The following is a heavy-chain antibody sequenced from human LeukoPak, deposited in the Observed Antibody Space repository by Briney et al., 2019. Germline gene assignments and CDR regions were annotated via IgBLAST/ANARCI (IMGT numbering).Heavy chain of an antibody. J-gene: IGHJ4*02. V-gene: IGHV3-30*18. D-gene: IGHD3-22*01. Sequence: GRSLRLSCTASGFTFSSYGMHWVRQAPGKGLEWVAVISYDGSNKYYADSVKGRFTISRDSSKNTLYLQMNSLRAEDTAVYYCAKVDYDSSGFSLEGLDNWGQGTLVIVSS. CDR3: AKVDYDSSGFSLEGLDN. CDR1: GFTFSSYG. CDR2: ISYDGSNK.